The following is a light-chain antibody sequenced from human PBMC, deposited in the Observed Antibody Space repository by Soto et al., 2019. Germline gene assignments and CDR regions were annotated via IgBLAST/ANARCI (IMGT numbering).Light chain of an antibody. Sequence: DIQMTQSPSSLSASVGDRVTITCRASQAISNYLAWYQQKPGKAPTLLIHAASTLQSGVSSRFSGSGSATDFTLTIDSLPTDDAETYYCQKYNSVPLTFGGGTRWIS. V-gene: IGKV1-27*01. CDR1: QAISNY. J-gene: IGKJ4*01. CDR3: QKYNSVPLT. CDR2: AAS.